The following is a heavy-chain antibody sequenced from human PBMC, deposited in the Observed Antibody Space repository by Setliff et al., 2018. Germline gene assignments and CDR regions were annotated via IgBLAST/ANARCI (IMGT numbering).Heavy chain of an antibody. J-gene: IGHJ4*02. D-gene: IGHD3-16*01. Sequence: NPSETLSLTCTVSGGSISSHYWSWIRQPPGKGLEWIGYIYYSGSTNYNPSLKSRVTISLDTSKNHFSLTLTSVTAADTAVYYCARLRGAFDYWGQGTLVTVSS. CDR1: GGSISSHY. V-gene: IGHV4-59*08. CDR2: IYYSGST. CDR3: ARLRGAFDY.